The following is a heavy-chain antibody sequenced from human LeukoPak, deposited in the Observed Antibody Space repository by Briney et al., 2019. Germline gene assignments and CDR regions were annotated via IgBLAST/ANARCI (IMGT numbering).Heavy chain of an antibody. CDR3: ARDLDYGGRSNFDH. CDR2: ISGSGGST. V-gene: IGHV3-23*01. D-gene: IGHD4-23*01. J-gene: IGHJ4*02. CDR1: GFTFSSYA. Sequence: PGGSLRPSCAASGFTFSSYAMSWVRQARGKGLEWVSVISGSGGSTYYADSVKGRFTISRDNSKNTLYLQMNSLRAEDTAVYYCARDLDYGGRSNFDHWGQGTLVTVSS.